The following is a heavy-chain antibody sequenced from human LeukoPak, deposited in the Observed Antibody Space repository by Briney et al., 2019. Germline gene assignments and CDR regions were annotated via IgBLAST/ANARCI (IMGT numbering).Heavy chain of an antibody. Sequence: SQTLSLTCAVSGVSISSGDYPWSWIRQPPGKGLEWIGYIYHSGSTYYNPSLKSRVTITVDTSKNQFSLKLSSVTAADTAVYYCARVEELELLPALFDPWGQGTLVTVSS. D-gene: IGHD1-7*01. CDR1: GVSISSGDYP. V-gene: IGHV4-30-2*01. J-gene: IGHJ5*02. CDR2: IYHSGST. CDR3: ARVEELELLPALFDP.